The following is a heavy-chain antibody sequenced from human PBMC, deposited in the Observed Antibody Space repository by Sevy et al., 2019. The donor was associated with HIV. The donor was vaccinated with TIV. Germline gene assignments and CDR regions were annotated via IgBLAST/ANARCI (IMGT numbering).Heavy chain of an antibody. CDR1: GYSFTSYW. CDR3: ARRGSTVDYYYGMDV. V-gene: IGHV5-51*01. Sequence: GESLKISCKGSGYSFTSYWIGWVRQMPGKGLEWVGIIYPGDSDTRYSPSFQGQVTISADKSISTAYLQWSSLKASDTAMYYCARRGSTVDYYYGMDVWGQGTTVTVSS. D-gene: IGHD4-17*01. J-gene: IGHJ6*02. CDR2: IYPGDSDT.